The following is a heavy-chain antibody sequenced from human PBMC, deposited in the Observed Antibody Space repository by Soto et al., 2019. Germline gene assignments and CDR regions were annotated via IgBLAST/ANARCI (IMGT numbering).Heavy chain of an antibody. CDR3: ARGGAVAGDPNLQRYYYGMDV. V-gene: IGHV1-69*02. CDR2: ITPVLGIA. CDR1: GRTFSSYS. D-gene: IGHD6-19*01. J-gene: IGHJ6*02. Sequence: QVQLVQSGAEVKKPGSSVKVSCEASGRTFSSYSIIWVRQAPGQGLEWMGRITPVLGIANYAQKFQGRVTITADKSTGTAYMGLSSLTFEDTAVYYCARGGAVAGDPNLQRYYYGMDVWGQGTTVTVSS.